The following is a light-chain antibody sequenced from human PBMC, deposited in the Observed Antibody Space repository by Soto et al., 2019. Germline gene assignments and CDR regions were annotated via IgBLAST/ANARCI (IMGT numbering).Light chain of an antibody. Sequence: DIQMTQSPSTLSASVGDRVTITCRASQSISSWLAWYQQKPGKAPKLLIYQASSLESGVPSRFSGSGSGTEFTRTISSLQPEDFATYYCQQYNINSETFGQGTKVEIK. CDR1: QSISSW. V-gene: IGKV1-5*03. J-gene: IGKJ1*01. CDR2: QAS. CDR3: QQYNINSET.